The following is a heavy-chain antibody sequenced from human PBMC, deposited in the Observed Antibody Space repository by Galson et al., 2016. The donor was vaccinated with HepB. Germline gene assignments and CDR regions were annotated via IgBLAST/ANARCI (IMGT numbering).Heavy chain of an antibody. Sequence: SLRLSCAVSGFNFADHGMHWVRQAPGKGLEWVAIIWPDGKNRFYADSVEGRFAISRDNSKSTLFLQMNSVRAEDTAVYFCAREALGNGYYPAYWGHGTLV. CDR3: AREALGNGYYPAY. D-gene: IGHD3-3*01. V-gene: IGHV3-33*08. CDR2: IWPDGKNR. J-gene: IGHJ4*01. CDR1: GFNFADHG.